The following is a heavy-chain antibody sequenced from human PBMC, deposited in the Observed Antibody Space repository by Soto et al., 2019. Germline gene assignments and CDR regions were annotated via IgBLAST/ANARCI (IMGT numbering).Heavy chain of an antibody. Sequence: QVQLVESGGGVVQPGRSLRLSCAASGFTFSSYGMHWVRQAPGKGLEWVAVISYDGSNKYYADSVKGRFTISRDNSKNTLYRQMNSLRAADTAVYYCAKGYSYGRGGTFDYWGQGTLVTVSS. CDR1: GFTFSSYG. D-gene: IGHD5-18*01. J-gene: IGHJ4*02. CDR2: ISYDGSNK. V-gene: IGHV3-30*18. CDR3: AKGYSYGRGGTFDY.